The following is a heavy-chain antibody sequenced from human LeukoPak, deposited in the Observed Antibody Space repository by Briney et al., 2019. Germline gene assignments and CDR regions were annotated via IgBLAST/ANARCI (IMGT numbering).Heavy chain of an antibody. CDR3: ARESLITPGAWFDP. Sequence: SENLSFNCAVSGGSISSGGYSWSWIRQPPGKGLEWIGYIYHSGSTYYNPSLKSRVTISVDRSKNQFSLKLSSVTAADTAVYYCARESLITPGAWFDPWGQGTLVTVSS. CDR2: IYHSGST. J-gene: IGHJ5*02. D-gene: IGHD3-22*01. V-gene: IGHV4-30-2*01. CDR1: GGSISSGGYS.